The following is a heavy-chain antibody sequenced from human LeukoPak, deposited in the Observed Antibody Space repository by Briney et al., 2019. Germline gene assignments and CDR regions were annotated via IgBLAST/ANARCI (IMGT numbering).Heavy chain of an antibody. CDR2: VSGYNGNT. V-gene: IGHV1-18*01. CDR3: ARGDWFDP. Sequence: SVTVSRKASGYTFTGYDFHWLRQAPAQGLEWMGLVSGYNGNTNYVQKFEGRVAMTTDTSSSTAYMELRSLRSDGTAIYYCARGDWFDPWGQGTLVTVSS. CDR1: GYTFTGYD. D-gene: IGHD2-21*01. J-gene: IGHJ5*02.